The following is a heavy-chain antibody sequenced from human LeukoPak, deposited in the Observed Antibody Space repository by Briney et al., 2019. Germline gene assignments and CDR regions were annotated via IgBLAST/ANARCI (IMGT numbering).Heavy chain of an antibody. V-gene: IGHV5-51*01. D-gene: IGHD1-14*01. CDR2: IYPGDSDT. J-gene: IGHJ4*02. Sequence: GESLKISWKDSGYSFSTYWIGWVRQMPGKGLEWMGIIYPGDSDTRYSPSFQGQVTISADRSISTAYLQWTSLKASDTAMYYCSRSHRGFTFDYWGQGTLVTVSS. CDR1: GYSFSTYW. CDR3: SRSHRGFTFDY.